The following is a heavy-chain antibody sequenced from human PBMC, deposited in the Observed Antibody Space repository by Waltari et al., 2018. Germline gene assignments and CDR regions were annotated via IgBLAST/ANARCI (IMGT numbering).Heavy chain of an antibody. CDR2: FDPEDGET. CDR3: ATGIYSGQYFDY. D-gene: IGHD3-10*01. Sequence: QVQLVQSGAEVKNHGASVKVSCKGSGYNLTELSMHWVRQAPGKGLEWMGGFDPEDGETIYAQKFQGRVTMTEDTSTDTAYMELSSLRSEDTAVYYCATGIYSGQYFDYWGQGTLVTVSS. V-gene: IGHV1-24*01. J-gene: IGHJ4*02. CDR1: GYNLTELS.